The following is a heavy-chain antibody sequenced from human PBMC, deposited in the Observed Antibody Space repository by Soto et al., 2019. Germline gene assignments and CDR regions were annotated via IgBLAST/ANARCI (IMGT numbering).Heavy chain of an antibody. J-gene: IGHJ6*02. V-gene: IGHV1-69*05. CDR3: AMELEFYGRDV. CDR2: VIPIFGTA. CDR1: GHTFSGYS. D-gene: IGHD1-1*01. Sequence: SVKVSCKASGHTFSGYSINWVRQAPGQGLEWMGGVIPIFGTANYAQKFQGRVSITTDESPSTAYMELSSLRSEDTAVYFCAMELEFYGRDVWGQGTTVTVSS.